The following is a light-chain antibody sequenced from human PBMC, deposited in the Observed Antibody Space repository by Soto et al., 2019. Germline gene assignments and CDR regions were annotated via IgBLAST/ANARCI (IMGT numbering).Light chain of an antibody. CDR3: CSYADSRSFV. V-gene: IGLV2-23*03. CDR2: EGS. Sequence: QSALTQPASVSGSPGQSITISCTGTSTDVGSYNLVSWYQHHPGKAPKLMIYEGSKRPSGVSTRFSGSNSGNTASLTISGLQAEDEADYYCCSYADSRSFVFGTGTKLTVL. CDR1: STDVGSYNL. J-gene: IGLJ1*01.